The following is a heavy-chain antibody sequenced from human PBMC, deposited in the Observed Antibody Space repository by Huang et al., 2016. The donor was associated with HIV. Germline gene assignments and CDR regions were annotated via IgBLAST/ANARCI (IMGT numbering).Heavy chain of an antibody. CDR1: GDFISSTNYY. Sequence: QLQLQESGPGQVKPSETLSLTCTVSGDFISSTNYYWGWIRQSPGKGLEWVGSVDQSGSTNYIPSLKSRVTLSVDTSRNQFSLRLNSVTAADTAVYYCASQHIGAAATWFWGRGTQVAVSS. V-gene: IGHV4-39*01. CDR2: VDQSGST. J-gene: IGHJ4*02. CDR3: ASQHIGAAATWF. D-gene: IGHD6-13*01.